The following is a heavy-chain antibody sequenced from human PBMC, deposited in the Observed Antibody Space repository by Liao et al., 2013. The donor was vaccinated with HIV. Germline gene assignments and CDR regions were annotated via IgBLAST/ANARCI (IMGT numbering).Heavy chain of an antibody. J-gene: IGHJ3*02. CDR2: INHSGST. V-gene: IGHV4-34*01. D-gene: IGHD3-22*01. Sequence: QVQLQQWGAGLLKPSETLSLTCAVYGGSFSGYYWSWIRQPPGKGLEWIGEINHSGSTNYNPSLKSRVTISVDTSKNQFSLKLSSVTAADTAVYYCARDRAYHSSGPLDIWGQGTMVTVSS. CDR1: GGSFSGYY. CDR3: ARDRAYHSSGPLDI.